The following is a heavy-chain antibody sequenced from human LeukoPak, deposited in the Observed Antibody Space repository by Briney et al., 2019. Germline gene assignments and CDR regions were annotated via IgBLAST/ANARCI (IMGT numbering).Heavy chain of an antibody. J-gene: IGHJ4*02. V-gene: IGHV1-18*01. CDR1: GYTFTSYD. Sequence: ASVKVSCKASGYTFTSYDISWVRQAPGQGLEWVGWISPHTGNTDYAQKLQGRVTLTTDTSSSTAYMELRSLRSDDTALYYCARGRPFDFWGRGSLVTVSS. CDR2: ISPHTGNT. CDR3: ARGRPFDF.